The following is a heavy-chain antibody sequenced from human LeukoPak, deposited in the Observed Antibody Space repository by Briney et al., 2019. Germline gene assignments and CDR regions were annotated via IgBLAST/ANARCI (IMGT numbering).Heavy chain of an antibody. V-gene: IGHV4-59*12. CDR3: ARDNRYYYGSGSPYFDY. CDR1: GGSISSYY. J-gene: IGHJ4*02. D-gene: IGHD3-10*01. CDR2: IYYSGST. Sequence: PSETLSLTCTVSGGSISSYYWSWIRQPPGKGLEWIGYIYYSGSTNYNPSLKSRVTISVDTSKNQFSLKLSSVTAADTAVYYCARDNRYYYGSGSPYFDYWGQGTLVTVSS.